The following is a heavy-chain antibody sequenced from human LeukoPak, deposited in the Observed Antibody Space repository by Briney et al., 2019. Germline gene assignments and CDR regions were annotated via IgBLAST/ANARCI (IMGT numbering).Heavy chain of an antibody. D-gene: IGHD1-1*01. CDR1: RFTFSSYA. J-gene: IGHJ6*02. Sequence: HPGGSLRLSCAASRFTFSSYAMTWVRQAPRKGLEWVSGISGGGGNTYYADSVKGRFTISRDNSKNTLSLQMNSLTAEDSAVYFCAKGGPGTSSDHYYYGLDVWGQGTTVAVSS. CDR2: ISGGGGNT. CDR3: AKGGPGTSSDHYYYGLDV. V-gene: IGHV3-23*01.